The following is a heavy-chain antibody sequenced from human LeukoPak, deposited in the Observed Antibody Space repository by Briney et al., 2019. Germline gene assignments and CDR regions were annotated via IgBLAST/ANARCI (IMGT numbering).Heavy chain of an antibody. V-gene: IGHV4-61*03. CDR2: IHYSGNT. CDR1: GGSIRSGGYY. CDR3: ARTDRPGLHPDAFDI. J-gene: IGHJ3*02. D-gene: IGHD2-21*02. Sequence: SETLSLTCTVSGGSIRSGGYYWGWIRQPPGKGLEWIGNIHYSGNTNYNPSLKRRVTISVDTSNNHFSLRLNSVTAADTAVYYCARTDRPGLHPDAFDIWGQGKMVTVSS.